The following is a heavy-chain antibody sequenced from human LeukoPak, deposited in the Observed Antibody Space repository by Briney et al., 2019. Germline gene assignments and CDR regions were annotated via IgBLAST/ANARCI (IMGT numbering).Heavy chain of an antibody. D-gene: IGHD2-15*01. CDR1: GGSISSGSYY. Sequence: SETLSLTCTVSGGSISSGSYYWSWIRQPAGKGLEWIVRNYTSGSTNYNPSLKSRVTISVDTSKNQFSLKLSSVTAADTAVYYCARVWVRSGGSCYDPWGQGTLVTVSS. V-gene: IGHV4-61*02. CDR3: ARVWVRSGGSCYDP. CDR2: NYTSGST. J-gene: IGHJ5*02.